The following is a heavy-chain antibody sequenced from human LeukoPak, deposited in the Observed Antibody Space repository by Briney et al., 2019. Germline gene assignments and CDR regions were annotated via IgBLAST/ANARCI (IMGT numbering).Heavy chain of an antibody. Sequence: ASVKVSCKASGYTFINYYMHRVRQAPGQGLEWMGIINPSGGSAYYAQKFQGRVTMTSDVSTSTFHMELSSLRSEDTAVYYCARPVDTASLVNWGQGTLVTVSS. V-gene: IGHV1-46*01. J-gene: IGHJ4*02. CDR1: GYTFINYY. CDR3: ARPVDTASLVN. D-gene: IGHD5-18*01. CDR2: INPSGGSA.